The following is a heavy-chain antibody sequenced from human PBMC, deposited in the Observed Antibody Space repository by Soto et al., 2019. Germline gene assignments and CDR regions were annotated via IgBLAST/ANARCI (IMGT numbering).Heavy chain of an antibody. D-gene: IGHD6-13*01. CDR2: IYYSGST. CDR1: GDSISSGPYY. V-gene: IGHV4-31*03. Sequence: QVQLQESGPGLVKPSQTLSLTCTVSGDSISSGPYYWSWIRQHPGKGLEWIGYIYYSGSTYYNPSLKSRVTISVDTSKKEFSLKLSSVTAADTAVYYCAREYTSSGYFDFWGQGTLVTVSS. CDR3: AREYTSSGYFDF. J-gene: IGHJ4*02.